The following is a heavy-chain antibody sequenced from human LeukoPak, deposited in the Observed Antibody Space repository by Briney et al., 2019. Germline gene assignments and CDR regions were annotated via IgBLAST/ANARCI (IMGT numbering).Heavy chain of an antibody. V-gene: IGHV4-39*02. J-gene: IGHJ4*02. CDR2: GLYTGNT. D-gene: IGHD6-6*01. CDR1: GGSIAVNHYY. Sequence: PSETLSLTCSVSGGSIAVNHYYGGWIRQPPGKGLEWIGSGLYTGNTYSNPSLRSRVTISVDTSKNEFSLKMNSVTAADTAVYYCAREHRSSKYFDSWGQGALMIVSS. CDR3: AREHRSSKYFDS.